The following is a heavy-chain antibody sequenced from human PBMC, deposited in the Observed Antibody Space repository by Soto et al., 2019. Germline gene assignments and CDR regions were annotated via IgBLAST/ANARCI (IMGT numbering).Heavy chain of an antibody. D-gene: IGHD4-17*01. V-gene: IGHV1-69*12. CDR3: ASHKETYGDYAWYYYGMDV. CDR2: IIPIFGTA. Sequence: QVQLVQSGAEVKKPGSSVKVSCKASGGTFSSYAISWVRQAPGQGLEWMGGIIPIFGTANYAQKFQGRVTITADESTSTAYMELSSLRSEDTAVYYCASHKETYGDYAWYYYGMDVWGQGTTVTVSS. J-gene: IGHJ6*02. CDR1: GGTFSSYA.